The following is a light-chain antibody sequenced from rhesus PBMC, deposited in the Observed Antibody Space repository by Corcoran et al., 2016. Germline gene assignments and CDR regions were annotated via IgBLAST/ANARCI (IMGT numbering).Light chain of an antibody. CDR3: QHNYGNPRT. CDR2: NAS. Sequence: DIQMTQSPSSLSASVGDRVTINCRASENVNNYLNWYQQKPGKAPKLMIYNASTLQSGVPSRFTGRGFGTDYTFTISSLQSEDVATYYCQHNYGNPRTFGQGTKVEIK. J-gene: IGKJ1*01. CDR1: ENVNNY. V-gene: IGKV1-74*01.